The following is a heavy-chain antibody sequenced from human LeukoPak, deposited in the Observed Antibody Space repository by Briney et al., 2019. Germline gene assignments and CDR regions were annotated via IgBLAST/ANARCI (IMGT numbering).Heavy chain of an antibody. CDR1: GYTFSGYD. Sequence: GGSLRLSCAASGYTFSGYDIHWVRQAPGKGLEWVAFVSHEGSSKFYAESVKGRFGISRDNSKSTTYLQMNGLRADDTAVYYCAKTTGGWPRFSDHWGQGTLVAVSS. J-gene: IGHJ4*02. D-gene: IGHD6-19*01. CDR2: VSHEGSSK. V-gene: IGHV3-30*18. CDR3: AKTTGGWPRFSDH.